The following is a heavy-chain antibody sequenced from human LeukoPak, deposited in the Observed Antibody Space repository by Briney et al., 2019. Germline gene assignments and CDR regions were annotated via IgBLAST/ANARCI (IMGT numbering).Heavy chain of an antibody. V-gene: IGHV4-59*08. CDR1: GGSISSYY. CDR2: IYYSGST. D-gene: IGHD2-21*02. Sequence: PSETLSLTCTVSGGSISSYYWSWIRQPPGKGLEWIGYIYYSGSTNYNPSFKSRVTISVDTSKNQFSLKLSSVTAADTAVYYCARSVRVTPGVIDYWGQGTLVTVSS. CDR3: ARSVRVTPGVIDY. J-gene: IGHJ4*02.